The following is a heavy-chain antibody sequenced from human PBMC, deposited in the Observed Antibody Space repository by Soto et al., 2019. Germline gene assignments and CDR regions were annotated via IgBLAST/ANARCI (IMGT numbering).Heavy chain of an antibody. Sequence: SETLSLTCTVSGGSISSGDYYWIWIRQPPGKGLEWIGYIYYSGSTYYNPSLKSRVTISVDTSKNQFSLKLSSVTAAGTAVYYCPRMSPLPKSRTIFDYWGQGTLGTVS. CDR1: GGSISSGDYY. CDR3: PRMSPLPKSRTIFDY. J-gene: IGHJ4*02. V-gene: IGHV4-30-4*01. D-gene: IGHD1-26*01. CDR2: IYYSGST.